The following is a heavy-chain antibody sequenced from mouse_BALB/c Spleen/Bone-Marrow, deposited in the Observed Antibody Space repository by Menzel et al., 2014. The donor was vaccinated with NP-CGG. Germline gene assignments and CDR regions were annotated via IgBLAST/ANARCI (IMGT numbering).Heavy chain of an antibody. D-gene: IGHD1-1*01. CDR1: GYTLSSYW. Sequence: QVHVKQSGAELMKPGASVKISCKATGYTLSSYWIEWVKQRPGHGLEWIGEILPGSGSTNYNEKFKGKATFTADTSSNTAYMQLSSLTSGDSAVYYCAREDIATVVEMDYWGQGTSVTVSS. CDR2: ILPGSGST. J-gene: IGHJ4*01. CDR3: AREDIATVVEMDY. V-gene: IGHV1-9*01.